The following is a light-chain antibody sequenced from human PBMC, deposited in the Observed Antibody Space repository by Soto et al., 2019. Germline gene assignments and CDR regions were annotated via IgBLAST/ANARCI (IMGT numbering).Light chain of an antibody. CDR3: CSYAGTTTFYV. J-gene: IGLJ1*01. CDR1: SSDVGRYNL. Sequence: QSALTQPPSASGSPGQSVTISCTGTSSDVGRYNLVSWYQHHPGKAPKLIIYDVTQWPSGASNRFSGSKSGNTASLTIFGLQADDEADYYCCSYAGTTTFYVFGTGTKVTVL. CDR2: DVT. V-gene: IGLV2-23*02.